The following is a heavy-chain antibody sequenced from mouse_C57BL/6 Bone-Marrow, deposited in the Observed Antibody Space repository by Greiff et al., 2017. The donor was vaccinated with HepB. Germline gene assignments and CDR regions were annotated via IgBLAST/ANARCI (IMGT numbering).Heavy chain of an antibody. D-gene: IGHD1-1*01. J-gene: IGHJ2*01. CDR1: GYTFTSYG. Sequence: QVQLKQSGAELARPGASVKLSCKASGYTFTSYGISWVKQRTGQGLEWIGEIYPRSGNTYYNEKFKGKATLTADKSSSTAYMELRSLTSEDSAVYFCAFTTVAPYYFDYWGQGTTLTVSS. CDR3: AFTTVAPYYFDY. V-gene: IGHV1-81*01. CDR2: IYPRSGNT.